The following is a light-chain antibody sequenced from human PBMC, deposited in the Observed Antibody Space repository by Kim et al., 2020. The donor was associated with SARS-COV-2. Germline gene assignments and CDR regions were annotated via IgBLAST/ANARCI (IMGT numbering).Light chain of an antibody. V-gene: IGLV3-1*01. CDR2: QDS. CDR3: QAWDSSVV. Sequence: SYELTQPPSVYVSPGQTASITCSGDKLGDKYACWYQQKPGQSPVLVIYQDSKRPSGIPERFSGSNSGNTATLTISGTQAMDETDYYCQAWDSSVVFG. CDR1: KLGDKY. J-gene: IGLJ2*01.